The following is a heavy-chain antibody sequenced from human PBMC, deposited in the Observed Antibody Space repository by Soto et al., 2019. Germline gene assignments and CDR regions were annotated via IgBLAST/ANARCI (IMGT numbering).Heavy chain of an antibody. CDR2: ISYDGSNK. CDR1: GFTFSSYA. V-gene: IGHV3-30-3*01. CDR3: ARDERVGATGYYFDY. Sequence: QVQLVESGGGVVQPGRSLRLSCAASGFTFSSYAMHWVRQAPGKGLEWVAVISYDGSNKYYADSVKGRFTISRDNSKNTLYLQMNSLRAEDTAVYYCARDERVGATGYYFDYWGQGTLVTVSS. D-gene: IGHD1-26*01. J-gene: IGHJ4*02.